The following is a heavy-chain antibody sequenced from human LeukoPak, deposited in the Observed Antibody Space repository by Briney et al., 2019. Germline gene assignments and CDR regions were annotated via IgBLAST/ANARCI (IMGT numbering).Heavy chain of an antibody. CDR3: AKDPRAVGPTISNY. J-gene: IGHJ4*02. D-gene: IGHD5-24*01. CDR1: GFILSSYD. V-gene: IGHV3-23*01. Sequence: PGGSLRLSCAASGFILSSYDMSWVRQAPGKGLEWVSGISGSGGSTFYADSVKGRFTISRDNSKNTLYLQMDSLRAEDTAIYYCAKDPRAVGPTISNYWGQGTLVTVSS. CDR2: ISGSGGST.